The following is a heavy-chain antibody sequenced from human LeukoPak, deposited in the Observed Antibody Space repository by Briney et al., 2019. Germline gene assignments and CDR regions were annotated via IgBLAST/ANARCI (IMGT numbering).Heavy chain of an antibody. Sequence: GGSLRLSCAASGFTFSSYAMSWVRQAPGKGLEWVSAISGSGGSTYYADSVKGRFTISRDNSKNTLHLQMNSLRAEDTALYHCARVGSRGRAYYYYYSYMDVWGKGTTVTVSS. J-gene: IGHJ6*03. D-gene: IGHD1-26*01. CDR1: GFTFSSYA. V-gene: IGHV3-23*01. CDR3: ARVGSRGRAYYYYYSYMDV. CDR2: ISGSGGST.